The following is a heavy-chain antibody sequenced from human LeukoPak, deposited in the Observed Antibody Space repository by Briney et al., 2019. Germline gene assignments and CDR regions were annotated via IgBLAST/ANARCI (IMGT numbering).Heavy chain of an antibody. CDR3: ARPRGYDFWSGYYTGKYYFDY. J-gene: IGHJ4*02. D-gene: IGHD3-3*01. CDR2: ISAYNGNT. Sequence: ASVKVSCKASGYTFTSYGISWVRQAPGQGLERMGWISAYNGNTNYAQKLQGRVTMTTDTSTSTAYMELRSLRSDDTAVYYCARPRGYDFWSGYYTGKYYFDYWGQGTLVTVSS. CDR1: GYTFTSYG. V-gene: IGHV1-18*01.